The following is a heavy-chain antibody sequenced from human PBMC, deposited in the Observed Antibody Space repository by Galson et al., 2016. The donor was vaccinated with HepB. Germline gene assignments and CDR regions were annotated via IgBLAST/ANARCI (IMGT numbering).Heavy chain of an antibody. CDR2: IKSDGRST. V-gene: IGHV3-74*01. D-gene: IGHD2-15*01. CDR3: AKAPRSPYCSGGTCYSGFDS. CDR1: GLTFSSYW. Sequence: SLRLSCAASGLTFSSYWMHWVRQAPGKGLEWISHIKSDGRSTNYADSVKGRFIISRDNAKNTLYLQMNSLRAEDTAVYYCAKAPRSPYCSGGTCYSGFDSWGQGTLVTVSS. J-gene: IGHJ4*02.